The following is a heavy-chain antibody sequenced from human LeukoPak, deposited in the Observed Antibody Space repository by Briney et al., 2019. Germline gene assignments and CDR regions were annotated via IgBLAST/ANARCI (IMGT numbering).Heavy chain of an antibody. V-gene: IGHV4-34*01. J-gene: IGHJ6*03. CDR1: GGSFSGCY. D-gene: IGHD3-10*01. CDR2: INHSGST. Sequence: SETLSLTCAVYGGSFSGCYWSWIRQPPGKGLEWIGEINHSGSTNYNPSLKSRVTISVDTSKNQFSLKLSSVTAADTAVYYCARQLLWFGEPDMDVWGKGTTVTISS. CDR3: ARQLLWFGEPDMDV.